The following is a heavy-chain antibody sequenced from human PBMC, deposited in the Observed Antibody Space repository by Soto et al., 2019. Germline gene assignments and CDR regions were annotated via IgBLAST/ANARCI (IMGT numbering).Heavy chain of an antibody. J-gene: IGHJ4*02. CDR3: ARGRAGTTSPSFDY. CDR2: TRNKANSYTK. D-gene: IGHD1-7*01. CDR1: GFTFSDHY. Sequence: GVSLRLSCAASGFTFSDHYMDWVRQAPGKGLEWVGRTRNKANSYTKEYAASEKGRFTLSRDDSKNSLYLEMNSLKTEDTAVYYCARGRAGTTSPSFDYWGQGTLVTVSS. V-gene: IGHV3-72*01.